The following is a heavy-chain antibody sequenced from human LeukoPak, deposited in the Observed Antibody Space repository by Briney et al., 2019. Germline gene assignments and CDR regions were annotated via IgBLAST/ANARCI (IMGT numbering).Heavy chain of an antibody. Sequence: PGGSLRLSCAASGFTFSSYAMSWVRQPPGKGLEWIGSIYYSGSTYYNPSLKSQVTISVDTSKTQCSLKLSSVTAADTAVYYCARDPIFGVADFDYWGQGTLVTVSS. CDR3: ARDPIFGVADFDY. CDR2: IYYSGST. J-gene: IGHJ4*02. V-gene: IGHV4-38-2*02. D-gene: IGHD3-3*01. CDR1: GFTFSSYA.